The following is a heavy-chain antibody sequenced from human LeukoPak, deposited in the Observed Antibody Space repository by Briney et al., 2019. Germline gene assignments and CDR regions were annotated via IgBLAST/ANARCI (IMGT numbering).Heavy chain of an antibody. CDR2: ISSSSSYI. CDR3: ARDRRLYYYGSGIKTT. Sequence: GGSLRLSCAASGFTFSSYSMNRVRKAPGKGLDWDSSISSSSSYIYYADSVKGRFTISRDNAKNSLYLQMNSLRAEDTAVYYCARDRRLYYYGSGIKTTWGQGTLVTVSS. CDR1: GFTFSSYS. V-gene: IGHV3-21*01. D-gene: IGHD3-10*01. J-gene: IGHJ4*02.